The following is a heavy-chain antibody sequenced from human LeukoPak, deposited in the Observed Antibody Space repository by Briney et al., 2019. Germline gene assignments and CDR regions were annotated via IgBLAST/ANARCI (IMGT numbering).Heavy chain of an antibody. CDR2: INPSGAST. J-gene: IGHJ4*02. Sequence: GASVKVSCKTSGYTFTSYFMHWVRQAPGQGLDWMGIINPSGASTSYAQKFQGRVTMTRDTSTSTVYMELSSLRSEDTAVYYCARDSADYGDYDYWGQGTLVTVSS. CDR1: GYTFTSYF. V-gene: IGHV1-46*01. CDR3: ARDSADYGDYDY. D-gene: IGHD4-17*01.